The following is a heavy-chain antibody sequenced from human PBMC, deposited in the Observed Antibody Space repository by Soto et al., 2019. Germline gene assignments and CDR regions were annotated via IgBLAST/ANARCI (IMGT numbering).Heavy chain of an antibody. V-gene: IGHV4-59*01. J-gene: IGHJ6*02. D-gene: IGHD6-13*01. CDR3: ARFATGQQLVYYYYYGMDV. CDR2: IYYSGST. Sequence: SETLSLTCTVSGGSISSYYWSWIRQPPGKGLEWIGYIYYSGSTNYNPSLKSRVTISVDTSKNQFSLKLSSVTAADTAVYYCARFATGQQLVYYYYYGMDVWGQGITVTVSS. CDR1: GGSISSYY.